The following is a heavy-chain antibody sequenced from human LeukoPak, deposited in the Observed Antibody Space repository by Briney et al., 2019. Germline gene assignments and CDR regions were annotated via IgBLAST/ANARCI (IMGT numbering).Heavy chain of an antibody. V-gene: IGHV3-7*01. CDR3: AKVGAWELQRVFEN. CDR2: VGRDGSEK. Sequence: GGSLRLSCAASGLTFSDYWLTWVRQVPGKGLEWVANVGRDGSEKNYVDSVKGRFTISRDNAKKSLYLEMNSLRVEDTALYYCAKVGAWELQRVFENWGQGTLVTVSS. D-gene: IGHD1-26*01. J-gene: IGHJ4*02. CDR1: GLTFSDYW.